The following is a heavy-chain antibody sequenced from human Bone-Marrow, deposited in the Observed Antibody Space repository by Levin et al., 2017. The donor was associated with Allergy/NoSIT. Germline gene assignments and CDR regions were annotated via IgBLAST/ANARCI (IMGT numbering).Heavy chain of an antibody. Sequence: SETLSLTCTVSGGSISSSSYYWGWIRQPPGKGLEWIGSIYYSGSTYYNPSLKSRVTISVDTSKNQFSLKLSSVTAADTAVYYCARIPRLRLYFDYWGQGTLVTVSS. CDR2: IYYSGST. CDR3: ARIPRLRLYFDY. CDR1: GGSISSSSYY. J-gene: IGHJ4*02. V-gene: IGHV4-39*01. D-gene: IGHD5-12*01.